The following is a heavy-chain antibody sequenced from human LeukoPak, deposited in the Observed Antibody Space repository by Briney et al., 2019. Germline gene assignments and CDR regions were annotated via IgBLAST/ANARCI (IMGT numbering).Heavy chain of an antibody. CDR3: ARGRGPGYCSSTSCYWISLYYYYYYYMDV. D-gene: IGHD2-2*01. V-gene: IGHV4-59*11. J-gene: IGHJ6*03. Sequence: SETLSLTCTVPGGYISSHYWSWIRQPPGKGQEWNGYIYYSGSTNYNPSLKSQLNISVDPSKNLFSLKLSSVTAADTAVYYCARGRGPGYCSSTSCYWISLYYYYYYYMDVWGKGTTVTVSS. CDR2: IYYSGST. CDR1: GGYISSHY.